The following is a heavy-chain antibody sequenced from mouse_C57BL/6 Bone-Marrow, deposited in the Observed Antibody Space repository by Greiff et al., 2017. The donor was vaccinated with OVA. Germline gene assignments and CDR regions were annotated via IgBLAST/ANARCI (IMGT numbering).Heavy chain of an antibody. D-gene: IGHD2-4*01. V-gene: IGHV5-12*01. Sequence: EVMLVESGGGLVQPGGSLKLSCAASGFTFSDYYMYWVRQTLEKRLEWVAYISNGGGSTYYPDTVKGRFTISRDNAKNTLYLQMSRLKSEDTAMYYCARGDYDYDVNAMDYWGQGTSVTVSS. J-gene: IGHJ4*01. CDR3: ARGDYDYDVNAMDY. CDR1: GFTFSDYY. CDR2: ISNGGGST.